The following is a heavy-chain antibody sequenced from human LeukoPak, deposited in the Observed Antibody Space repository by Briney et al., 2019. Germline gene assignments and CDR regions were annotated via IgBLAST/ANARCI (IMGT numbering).Heavy chain of an antibody. CDR3: ARSLDGYKEDS. D-gene: IGHD5-24*01. V-gene: IGHV4-59*01. J-gene: IGHJ4*02. CDR1: GGSISSYY. Sequence: PSETLSLTCTVSGGSISSYYWSWIRQPPGKGLEWIGYIYYSGGTNYNSSLKSRVTISVDTSKNQFSLKLRSVTAADTAVYYCARSLDGYKEDSWGQGTLVTVSS. CDR2: IYYSGGT.